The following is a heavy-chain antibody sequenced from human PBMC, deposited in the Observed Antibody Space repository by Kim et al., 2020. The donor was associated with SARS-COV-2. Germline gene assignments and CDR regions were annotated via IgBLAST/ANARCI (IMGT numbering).Heavy chain of an antibody. D-gene: IGHD4-4*01. CDR1: TYNFASFW. Sequence: GKSLKISCKDSTYNFASFWIAWVRQKPGKGLEWMGIIYPGDSDVKYSPSFQGHVTISADKSISTAYLHLSSLKASDTAIYYCARQQELIDAFDVWGPGTLVTVSS. CDR2: IYPGDSDV. J-gene: IGHJ3*01. V-gene: IGHV5-51*01. CDR3: ARQQELIDAFDV.